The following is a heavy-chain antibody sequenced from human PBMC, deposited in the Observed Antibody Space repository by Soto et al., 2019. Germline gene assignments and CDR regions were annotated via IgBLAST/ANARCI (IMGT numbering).Heavy chain of an antibody. CDR3: ANAPWISDYHNTGAFDS. J-gene: IGHJ4*02. CDR2: IGGSGALT. CDR1: GFTFTTYA. Sequence: GGSLRLCCAASGFTFTTYAMNWVRQAPGKGLEWVSSIGGSGALTFYADSVKGRFTISRDNSKNTLYLEMNRLRGDDTALYYCANAPWISDYHNTGAFDSWGQGTRVTVSS. V-gene: IGHV3-23*01. D-gene: IGHD2-8*02.